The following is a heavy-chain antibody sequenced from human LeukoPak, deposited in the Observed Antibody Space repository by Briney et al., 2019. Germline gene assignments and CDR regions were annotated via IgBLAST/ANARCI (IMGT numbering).Heavy chain of an antibody. CDR1: GSSISPHH. CDR2: IYYRGTT. Sequence: PSETLSLTCSVSGSSISPHHWTWIRQAPGAGLEGMGYIYYRGTTNYSPSLKNRLTMSVDTSKNQISLKLTSVTAADTAVYYCARIQPSCPGLGFCSFDIWGQGTPATVSS. J-gene: IGHJ3*02. V-gene: IGHV4-59*11. CDR3: ARIQPSCPGLGFCSFDI. D-gene: IGHD3-3*01.